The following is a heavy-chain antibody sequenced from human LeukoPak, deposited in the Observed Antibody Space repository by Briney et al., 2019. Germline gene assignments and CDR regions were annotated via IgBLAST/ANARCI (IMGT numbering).Heavy chain of an antibody. CDR2: ISYDGSNE. V-gene: IGHV3-30*01. J-gene: IGHJ4*02. CDR3: ARARVRGVSFFAY. CDR1: GFTFSTYA. Sequence: SGESLRLSCEASGFTFSTYAMHWVRQAPGKGLEWVSEISYDGSNEYYADSVKGRFTISRGKSKNTLYLQMNSLTAEDSAVYYCARARVRGVSFFAYWGQGTLVTVSS. D-gene: IGHD2-21*01.